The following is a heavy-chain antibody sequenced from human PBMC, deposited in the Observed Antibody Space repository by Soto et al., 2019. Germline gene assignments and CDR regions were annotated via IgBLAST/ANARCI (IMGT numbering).Heavy chain of an antibody. D-gene: IGHD6-6*01. CDR2: ISGSGGST. J-gene: IGHJ4*01. V-gene: IGHV3-23*01. Sequence: GGSLRLACATTGFNISSYAMSWVRHAPGKGLEWVSAISGSGGSTYYADSVKGRFTISRDNSKNTLYLQMNSLRAEDTAVYYCSKTIAARHRIDYFAYWGHLSLVTVSS. CDR3: SKTIAARHRIDYFAY. CDR1: GFNISSYA.